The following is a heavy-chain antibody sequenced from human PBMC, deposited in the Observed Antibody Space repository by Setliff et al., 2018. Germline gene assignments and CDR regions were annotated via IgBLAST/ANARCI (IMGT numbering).Heavy chain of an antibody. CDR1: GYTFTTYY. CDR2: INPSGGYA. V-gene: IGHV1-46*01. J-gene: IGHJ6*03. D-gene: IGHD5-18*01. Sequence: ASVKVSCKASGYTFTTYYMHWVRQAPGQGLEWMGIINPSGGYANYAQKFQGRVTIITDESTSTAYMELSSLTSADTAVYYCAREGVDTRSSTDYRYYMDVWGKGTTVTVSS. CDR3: AREGVDTRSSTDYRYYMDV.